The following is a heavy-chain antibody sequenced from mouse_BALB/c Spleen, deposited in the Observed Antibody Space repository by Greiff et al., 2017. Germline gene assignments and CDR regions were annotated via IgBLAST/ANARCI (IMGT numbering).Heavy chain of an antibody. V-gene: IGHV2-9*02. J-gene: IGHJ4*01. D-gene: IGHD2-4*01. CDR2: IWAGGST. CDR1: GFSLTSYG. CDR3: ARDGGLRRGGRYAMDY. Sequence: VQLQESGPGLVAPSQSLSITCTVSGFSLTSYGVHWVRQPPGKGLEWLGVIWAGGSTNYNSALMSRMSISKDNSKSQVFLKMNSLQTDDTAMYYCARDGGLRRGGRYAMDYWGQGTSVTVSS.